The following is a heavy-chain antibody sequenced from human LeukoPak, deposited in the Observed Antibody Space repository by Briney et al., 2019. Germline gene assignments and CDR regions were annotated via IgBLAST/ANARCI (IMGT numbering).Heavy chain of an antibody. D-gene: IGHD2-2*01. Sequence: SETLSLTCTVSGGSISSYYWRWIRQPPGKGLEWIGYIYTSGSTNYNPSLKSRVTISVDTSKNQCSLKLSSVTAADTAVYYCARQCSSTSCPSDYWGQGTLVTVSS. J-gene: IGHJ4*02. V-gene: IGHV4-4*09. CDR3: ARQCSSTSCPSDY. CDR1: GGSISSYY. CDR2: IYTSGST.